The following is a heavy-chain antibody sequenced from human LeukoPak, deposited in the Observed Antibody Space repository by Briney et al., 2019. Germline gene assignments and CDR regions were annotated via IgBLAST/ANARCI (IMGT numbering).Heavy chain of an antibody. D-gene: IGHD6-13*01. CDR2: INSDGSST. Sequence: GGSLRLSCAASGFTFSSSWMHWVRQAPEKGLVWVSRINSDGSSTSYADSVKGRFTISRDNAKNSLYLQMNSLRAEDTALYYCARVATDIGYSSSWPHFDYWGQGTLVTVSS. CDR3: ARVATDIGYSSSWPHFDY. V-gene: IGHV3-74*01. J-gene: IGHJ4*02. CDR1: GFTFSSSW.